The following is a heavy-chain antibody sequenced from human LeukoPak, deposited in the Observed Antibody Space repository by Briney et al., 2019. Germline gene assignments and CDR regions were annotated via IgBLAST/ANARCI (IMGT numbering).Heavy chain of an antibody. CDR3: ARHEVTAAAGTEFDS. J-gene: IGHJ4*02. V-gene: IGHV5-51*01. Sequence: GESLKISCQASGYKFTNYWFGWVRQMPGKGLEWMGIIFLSDSDTRYSPSFQGQVTISADKSTSTAYLHWSTLKASDTAIYYCARHEVTAAAGTEFDSWGQGTLVTVSS. CDR2: IFLSDSDT. CDR1: GYKFTNYW. D-gene: IGHD6-13*01.